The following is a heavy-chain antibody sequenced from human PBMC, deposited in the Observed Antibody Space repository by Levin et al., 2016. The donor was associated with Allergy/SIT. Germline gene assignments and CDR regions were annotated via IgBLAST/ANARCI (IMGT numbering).Heavy chain of an antibody. D-gene: IGHD5-12*01. J-gene: IGHJ4*02. CDR2: IWYDGSNK. CDR3: ARASTRGYSGYDLDY. Sequence: WIRQPPGKGLEWVAVIWYDGSNKYYADSVKGRFTISRDNSKNTLYLQMNSLRAEDTAVYYCARASTRGYSGYDLDYWGQGTLVTVSS. V-gene: IGHV3-33*01.